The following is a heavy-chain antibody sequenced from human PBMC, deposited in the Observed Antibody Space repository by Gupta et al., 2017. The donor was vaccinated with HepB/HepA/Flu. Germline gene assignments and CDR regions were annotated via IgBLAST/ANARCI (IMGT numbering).Heavy chain of an antibody. V-gene: IGHV3-72*01. CDR2: TRNKANSYTT. Sequence: EVQLVESGGGLVQPGGSLRLSCAVSGFTFSDHYMDWVRQAPGKGLEWVGRTRNKANSYTTEYAAPVKGGFSVSRDDSKNSLYLQMDSLKTEDTAVYYCVRSGSAYDIDYWGQGTLVTVSS. CDR1: GFTFSDHY. CDR3: VRSGSAYDIDY. J-gene: IGHJ4*02. D-gene: IGHD5-12*01.